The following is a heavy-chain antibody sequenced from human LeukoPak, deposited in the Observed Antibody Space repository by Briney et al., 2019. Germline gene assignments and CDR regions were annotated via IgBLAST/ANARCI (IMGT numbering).Heavy chain of an antibody. V-gene: IGHV4-61*02. CDR1: GGSISSGSYY. Sequence: SETLSLTCTVSGGSISSGSYYWSWIRQPAGTGLEWIGRIYTSGSTNYNPSLKSRVTISVDTSKNQFSLKLSSVTAADTAVYYCARESSHYYMDVWGKGTTVTVSS. D-gene: IGHD2-2*01. J-gene: IGHJ6*03. CDR2: IYTSGST. CDR3: ARESSHYYMDV.